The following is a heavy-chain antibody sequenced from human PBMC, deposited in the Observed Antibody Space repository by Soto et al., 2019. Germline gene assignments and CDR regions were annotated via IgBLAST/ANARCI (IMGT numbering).Heavy chain of an antibody. CDR1: GYIFSNYL. Sequence: PGESLKISCQGSGYIFSNYLLTWVRQMPGKGLEWMGRIDPGDSDTNYSPSFQGHVTMSSDKSINTAFLQWSSLKASDTAIYYCARQLPGKLDVWGQGTTVTVS. CDR3: ARQLPGKLDV. D-gene: IGHD1-1*01. V-gene: IGHV5-10-1*01. J-gene: IGHJ6*02. CDR2: IDPGDSDT.